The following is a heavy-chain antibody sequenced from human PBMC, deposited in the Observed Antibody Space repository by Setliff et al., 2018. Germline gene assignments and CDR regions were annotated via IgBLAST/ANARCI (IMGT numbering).Heavy chain of an antibody. CDR2: INGDATIA. J-gene: IGHJ5*02. Sequence: GGSLRLSCTVYGFNFNKYWMYWVRQAPGKGLEWVSRINGDATIAHYADSVKGRFTISRDNARNALYLQMVSLRGEDTGVYYCGRDVFDFRTGQGGPWGQGTRVTV. CDR3: GRDVFDFRTGQGGP. V-gene: IGHV3-74*01. D-gene: IGHD3-3*01. CDR1: GFNFNKYW.